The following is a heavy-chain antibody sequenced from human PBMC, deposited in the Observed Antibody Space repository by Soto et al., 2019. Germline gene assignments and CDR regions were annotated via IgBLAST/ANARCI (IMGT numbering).Heavy chain of an antibody. CDR1: GFTFSSYG. CDR3: ARDYLTPEIYFDY. J-gene: IGHJ4*02. CDR2: IWYDGSNK. V-gene: IGHV3-33*01. Sequence: PGGSLRLSCAASGFTFSSYGMHWVRQAPGKGLEWVAVIWYDGSNKYYADSVKGRFTISRDNSKNTLYLQMNSLRAEDTAVYYCARDYLTPEIYFDYLGQGTLVTVSS.